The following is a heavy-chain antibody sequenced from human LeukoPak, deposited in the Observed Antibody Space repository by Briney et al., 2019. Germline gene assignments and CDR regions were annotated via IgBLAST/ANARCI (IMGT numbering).Heavy chain of an antibody. J-gene: IGHJ6*03. CDR1: GYTFTGYY. D-gene: IGHD3-10*01. V-gene: IGHV1-2*02. CDR3: ARAIRGSKIASRYYFYYMDV. CDR2: INPNSGGT. Sequence: GASVKVSCKASGYTFTGYYMHWVRQAPGQGLEWMGWINPNSGGTNYAQKFQGRVTMTRDTSISTAYMELSSLRFEDTAVYYCARAIRGSKIASRYYFYYMDVWGKGTTVTVSS.